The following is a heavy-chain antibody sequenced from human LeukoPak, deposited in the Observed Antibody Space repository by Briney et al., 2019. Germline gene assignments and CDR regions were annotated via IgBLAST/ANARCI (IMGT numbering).Heavy chain of an antibody. D-gene: IGHD5-24*01. CDR2: IYYRGST. J-gene: IGHJ3*02. Sequence: SETLSLTCTVSGGSISSSSYYWGWIRQPPGRGLEWIGSIYYRGSTYYHPLLKSRLTVSVDTSKTHFSLKLSSVAAADTAVYYCARPRRDGYIDAFDIWGQGTMVTVSP. CDR1: GGSISSSSYY. CDR3: ARPRRDGYIDAFDI. V-gene: IGHV4-39*02.